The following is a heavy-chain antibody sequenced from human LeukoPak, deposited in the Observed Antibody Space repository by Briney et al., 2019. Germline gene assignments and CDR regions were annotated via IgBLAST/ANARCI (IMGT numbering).Heavy chain of an antibody. CDR3: ARGGPFPYYFDY. CDR2: IYYSGST. V-gene: IGHV4-31*03. Sequence: SQTLSLTCTVSGGSISSGGYYWSWICQHPGTGLEWIGYIYYSGSTYYNPSLESRVTISVDTSKNQFSLKLSSVTAADTAVYYCARGGPFPYYFDYWGQGTLVTVSS. D-gene: IGHD2-21*01. J-gene: IGHJ4*02. CDR1: GGSISSGGYY.